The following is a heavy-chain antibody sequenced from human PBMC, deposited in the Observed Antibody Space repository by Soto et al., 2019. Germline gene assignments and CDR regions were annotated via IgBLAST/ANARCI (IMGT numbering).Heavy chain of an antibody. D-gene: IGHD6-19*01. J-gene: IGHJ3*02. CDR3: ARVPWQWLGGYAFDI. V-gene: IGHV4-59*01. CDR1: GCSINSDY. CDR2: IDDSGST. Sequence: SGTLALTCTVSGCSINSDYWSSIRQPLGKGLEWIGYIDDSGSTNYNPSLKSRATISVDTSKNQFTLKLSSVTAADTAVYYCARVPWQWLGGYAFDIWGQGTIVT.